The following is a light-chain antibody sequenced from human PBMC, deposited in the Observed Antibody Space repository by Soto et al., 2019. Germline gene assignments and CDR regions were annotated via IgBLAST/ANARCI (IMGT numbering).Light chain of an antibody. CDR2: RNS. CDR3: ASWDDSLSGRYV. V-gene: IGLV1-47*01. CDR1: NSNIGSNF. J-gene: IGLJ1*01. Sequence: QSVLTQPPSASVTPGQRVTISCSGNNSNIGSNFVYWYQQFPGTAPKLLIHRNSQRPSGVPDRFSGSKSGTSASLAISGLRSEDDADYYCASWDDSLSGRYVFGSGTKVTVL.